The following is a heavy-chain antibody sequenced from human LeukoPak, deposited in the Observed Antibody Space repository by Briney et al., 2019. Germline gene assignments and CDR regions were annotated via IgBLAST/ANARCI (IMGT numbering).Heavy chain of an antibody. Sequence: GGSLRLSCAASGFTFSDYGIHWVPQAPGQGLEWVALIWYDGSKKYYADSVKGRFTISRDNTKNTLYLQLNSLRADDTAVYYCARAHSSSSTFDLWGQGTLVTVSS. CDR1: GFTFSDYG. J-gene: IGHJ4*02. CDR2: IWYDGSKK. D-gene: IGHD6-6*01. CDR3: ARAHSSSSTFDL. V-gene: IGHV3-33*01.